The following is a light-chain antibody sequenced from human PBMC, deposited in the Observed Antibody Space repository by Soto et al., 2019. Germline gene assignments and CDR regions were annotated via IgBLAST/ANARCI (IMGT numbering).Light chain of an antibody. Sequence: EVVMTQSPATLSVSPGERVTLSCRASQSVSDNLAWYQQKPGQAPRLLIYGASTRATGIPARFSGSGSGTEFTLTISSLQSEDFAVYFCQQSNNWPYTFGQGTNLDIK. CDR2: GAS. V-gene: IGKV3-15*01. J-gene: IGKJ2*01. CDR1: QSVSDN. CDR3: QQSNNWPYT.